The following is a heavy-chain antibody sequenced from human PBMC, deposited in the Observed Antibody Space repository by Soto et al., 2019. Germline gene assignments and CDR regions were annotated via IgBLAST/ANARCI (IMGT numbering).Heavy chain of an antibody. V-gene: IGHV4-59*12. D-gene: IGHD2-8*02. CDR3: ARDKITGLFDY. CDR2: NYYSGIT. Sequence: SETLSLTCTVSSGSISSYHWSWIRQPPGKELETNGYNYYSGITNYNPSLKSQVTITIDTSKNQFSLKLTSVTAADTAVYYCARDKITGLFDYWGQGTLVTVSS. J-gene: IGHJ4*02. CDR1: SGSISSYH.